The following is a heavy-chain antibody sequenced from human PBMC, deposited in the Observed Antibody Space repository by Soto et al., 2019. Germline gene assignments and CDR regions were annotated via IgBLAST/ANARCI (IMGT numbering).Heavy chain of an antibody. Sequence: GASVKVSCKASGYTFTSYDINWVRQATGQGLEWMGWMNPNSGNTGYAQKFQGRVTMTRNTSISTAYMKLSSLRSEDTAVYYCARGLDCSSTSCRYNWFDPWGQGTLVTVSS. CDR2: MNPNSGNT. D-gene: IGHD2-2*01. CDR1: GYTFTSYD. V-gene: IGHV1-8*01. CDR3: ARGLDCSSTSCRYNWFDP. J-gene: IGHJ5*02.